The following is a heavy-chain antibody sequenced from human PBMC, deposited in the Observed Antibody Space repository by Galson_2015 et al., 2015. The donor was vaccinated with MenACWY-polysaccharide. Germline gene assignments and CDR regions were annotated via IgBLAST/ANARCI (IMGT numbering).Heavy chain of an antibody. CDR1: GFTFTSYA. J-gene: IGHJ4*02. Sequence: SLRLSCAASGFTFTSYAMSWVRQAPGKGLEWVSAIRSSGTNTYYADSVKGRFTISRDNSKNTLYLQMNSLRAEDTALYYCAKGAAHYGSGNYYDYWGQGTLVTVSS. D-gene: IGHD3-10*01. CDR2: IRSSGTNT. CDR3: AKGAAHYGSGNYYDY. V-gene: IGHV3-23*01.